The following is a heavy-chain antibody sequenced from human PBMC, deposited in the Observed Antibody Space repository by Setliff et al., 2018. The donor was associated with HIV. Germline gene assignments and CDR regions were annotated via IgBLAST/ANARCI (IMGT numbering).Heavy chain of an antibody. CDR2: IKSKTDGGTT. Sequence: LRLSCAASGFTFRNAWMTWVRQAPGKGLEWVGRIKSKTDGGTTDYGAPVKGRFTISRDDSKNTLYVQMNSLKTEDTAVYYCARMDSSTWPDYYFYGMDVWGQGTTVTVSS. V-gene: IGHV3-15*01. D-gene: IGHD2-2*01. CDR1: GFTFRNAW. CDR3: ARMDSSTWPDYYFYGMDV. J-gene: IGHJ6*02.